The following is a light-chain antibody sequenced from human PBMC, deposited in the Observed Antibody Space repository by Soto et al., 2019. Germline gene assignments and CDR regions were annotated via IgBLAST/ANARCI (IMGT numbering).Light chain of an antibody. Sequence: DIQMTQSPSSLSASVADRVTITCRASQSISSYLNWYQQKPGKAPKLLIYAASSLQSGVPSRFSGSGSGTDFTLTISSLQPEDFATYYCQQSYSTLSRTFGGGTKVDIK. V-gene: IGKV1-39*01. CDR2: AAS. CDR1: QSISSY. CDR3: QQSYSTLSRT. J-gene: IGKJ4*01.